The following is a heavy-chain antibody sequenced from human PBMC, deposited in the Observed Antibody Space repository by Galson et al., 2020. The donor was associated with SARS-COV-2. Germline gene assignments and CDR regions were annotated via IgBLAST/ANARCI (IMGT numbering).Heavy chain of an antibody. V-gene: IGHV3-49*03. CDR3: TSPPTAYYFYYMGV. Sequence: GESLKISCTTSGFTFGDYTMNWFRQAPGRGLEWVGFITTKPHGATPEYAASVRGRFTISRDDSNSIAYLQMNSLKTEDTAIYYCTSPPTAYYFYYMGVWGKGTTVTVSS. D-gene: IGHD1-26*01. CDR2: ITTKPHGATP. J-gene: IGHJ6*03. CDR1: GFTFGDYT.